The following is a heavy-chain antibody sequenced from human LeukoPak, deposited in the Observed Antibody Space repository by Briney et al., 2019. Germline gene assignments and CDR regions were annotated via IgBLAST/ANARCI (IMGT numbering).Heavy chain of an antibody. CDR2: ISSGGSK. D-gene: IGHD2-21*01. CDR3: ARVYSGYFDY. CDR1: GFTVISNY. Sequence: GGSLRLSCAASGFTVISNYMTWVRQAPGKGLEWVSLISSGGSKYYADSVKGRFTISRDNSKNTLYLQMNSLRAEDTAVYYCARVYSGYFDYWGQGTLVTVSS. J-gene: IGHJ4*02. V-gene: IGHV3-53*01.